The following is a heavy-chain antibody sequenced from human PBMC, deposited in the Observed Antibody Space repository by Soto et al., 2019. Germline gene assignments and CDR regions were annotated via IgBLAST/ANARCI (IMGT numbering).Heavy chain of an antibody. CDR1: GFTFNYYW. Sequence: LLLSCAAPGFTFNYYWMHWDRQSPGKGLVWVSRINTDGSSTTYADSVKGRFTISRDNAKNTLYLQMISLRAEDTAVYYCAMVAGAYHHFDYWGQGTLVTVSS. J-gene: IGHJ4*02. V-gene: IGHV3-74*03. D-gene: IGHD2-15*01. CDR3: AMVAGAYHHFDY. CDR2: INTDGSST.